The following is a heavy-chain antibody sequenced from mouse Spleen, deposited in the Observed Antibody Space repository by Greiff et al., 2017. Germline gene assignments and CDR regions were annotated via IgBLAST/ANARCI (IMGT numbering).Heavy chain of an antibody. CDR3: ARWSYDGYYGFAY. V-gene: IGHV1-20*01. J-gene: IGHJ3*01. D-gene: IGHD2-3*01. CDR1: GYSFTGYF. CDR2: INPYNGDT. Sequence: VQLKESGPELVKPGDSVKISCKASGYSFTGYFMNWVMQSHGKSLEWIGRINPYNGDTFYNQKFKGKATLTVDKSSSTAHMELRSLTSEDSAVYYCARWSYDGYYGFAYWGQGTLVTVSA.